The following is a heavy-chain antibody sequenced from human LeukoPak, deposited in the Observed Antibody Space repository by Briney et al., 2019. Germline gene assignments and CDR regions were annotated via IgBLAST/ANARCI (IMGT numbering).Heavy chain of an antibody. D-gene: IGHD2-8*01. J-gene: IGHJ4*02. CDR3: AKEMGPMVHGDY. CDR2: ISSDGSQK. Sequence: GGSLRLSCAASGFTFSSYAMHWVRQAPGKGLEWVAIISSDGSQKFYADSVKGRFTISRDNSKNTLYLQVDSLRAEDTAVYYCAKEMGPMVHGDYWGLGTLVTVSS. CDR1: GFTFSSYA. V-gene: IGHV3-30*18.